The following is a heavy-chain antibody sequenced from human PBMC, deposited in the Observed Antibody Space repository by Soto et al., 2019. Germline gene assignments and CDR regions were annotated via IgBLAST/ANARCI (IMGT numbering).Heavy chain of an antibody. CDR1: GFTLSDYN. CDR2: IFYDGSGH. Sequence: QVPLVESGGGVVQPGRSLRLSSKASGFTLSDYNMHWVRQAPGKGLEWLGVIFYDGSGHFYADSMEGRFTISRDASKNTLYLQMNSLRLEDTAVYFCGREQNSGYYRTADYWGQGTLVTVSS. CDR3: GREQNSGYYRTADY. J-gene: IGHJ4*02. V-gene: IGHV3-30*14. D-gene: IGHD3-22*01.